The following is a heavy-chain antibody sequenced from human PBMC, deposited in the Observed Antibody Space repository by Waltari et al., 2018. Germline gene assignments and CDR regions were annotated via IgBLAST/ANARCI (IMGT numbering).Heavy chain of an antibody. CDR1: GGTFSSYA. J-gene: IGHJ5*02. D-gene: IGHD4-17*01. V-gene: IGHV1-69*05. Sequence: QVQLVQSGAEVKKPGSSVKVSCKASGGTFSSYAISRVRPAPGQGLEWRGGIIPIFGTANYAQKFQGRVTITTDESTSTAYMELSSLRSEDTAVYYCARVVPYYGDSTWGTWFDPWGQGTLVTVSS. CDR3: ARVVPYYGDSTWGTWFDP. CDR2: IIPIFGTA.